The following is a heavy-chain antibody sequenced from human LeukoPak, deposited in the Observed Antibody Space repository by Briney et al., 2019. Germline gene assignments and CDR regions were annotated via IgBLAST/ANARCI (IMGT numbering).Heavy chain of an antibody. J-gene: IGHJ6*03. V-gene: IGHV1-2*02. CDR3: ARVSDYYSHMDV. Sequence: GASVKVSCKASGYTFTGYYMHWVRQAPGQGLEWMGWINPNSGGTNYAQKFQGRVTMTRDTSISTAYMELNRLRSDDTAVYYCARVSDYYSHMDVWGKGTTVTISS. CDR1: GYTFTGYY. CDR2: INPNSGGT.